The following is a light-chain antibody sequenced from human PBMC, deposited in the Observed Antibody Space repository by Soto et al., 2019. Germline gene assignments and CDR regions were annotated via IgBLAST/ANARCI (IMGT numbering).Light chain of an antibody. V-gene: IGKV3-20*01. CDR2: GAS. CDR1: QSVSSSY. Sequence: EIGLTQSPGTLSLSPGERATLSCRASQSVSSSYLAWYQQKPGQAPRLLIYGASSRATGIPDRFSGSGSGTDFTLTISRLEPEDFAVYYCHQYGSSFTFGPGTKVDIK. J-gene: IGKJ3*01. CDR3: HQYGSSFT.